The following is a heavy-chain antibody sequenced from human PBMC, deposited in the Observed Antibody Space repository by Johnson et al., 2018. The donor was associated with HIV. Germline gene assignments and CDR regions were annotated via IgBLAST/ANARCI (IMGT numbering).Heavy chain of an antibody. J-gene: IGHJ3*02. D-gene: IGHD3-22*01. V-gene: IGHV3-30*02. CDR3: AKEGYYNDSKKDAFDI. CDR2: IRYDGSYK. Sequence: QMQLVESGGGVIQPGGSLRLSCAASGFTFSSYGMHWVRQAPGKGLEWVAFIRYDGSYKYYADSVKGRFTISRDNSKNTLYLQMNSLRAEDTAVYYCAKEGYYNDSKKDAFDIWGQGTMVTVSS. CDR1: GFTFSSYG.